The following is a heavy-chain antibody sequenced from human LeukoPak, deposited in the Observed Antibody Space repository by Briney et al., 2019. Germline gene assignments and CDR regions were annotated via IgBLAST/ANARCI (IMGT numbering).Heavy chain of an antibody. CDR1: GGSISSYY. V-gene: IGHV4-59*01. J-gene: IGHJ6*03. CDR3: ARVYGSGSYSNFCYYYMDV. CDR2: IYYSGST. D-gene: IGHD3-10*01. Sequence: SETLFLTCTVSGGSISSYYVSWIRQPPGKGLEWIGYIYYSGSTNYNPSLKSRVTISVDTSKNQFSLKLSSVTAADTAVYYCARVYGSGSYSNFCYYYMDVWGKGTTVTVSS.